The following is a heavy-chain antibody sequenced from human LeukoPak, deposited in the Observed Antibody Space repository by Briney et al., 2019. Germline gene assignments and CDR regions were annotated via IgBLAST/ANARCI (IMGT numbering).Heavy chain of an antibody. J-gene: IGHJ4*02. Sequence: SVTLSLTCTVSGFSISSGHYWGWVRQPPGAGLEWIGSVYQSGTTYYNPSLKSRVTISVDMSKNQFSLRLRPVTAADTAVYYCARIFIRNGYSSYFDCWGQGTLVTVSS. CDR1: GFSISSGHY. V-gene: IGHV4-38-2*02. CDR3: ARIFIRNGYSSYFDC. D-gene: IGHD5-18*01. CDR2: VYQSGTT.